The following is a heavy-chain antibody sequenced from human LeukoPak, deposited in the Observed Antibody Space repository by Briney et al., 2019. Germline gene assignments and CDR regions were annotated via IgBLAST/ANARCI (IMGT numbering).Heavy chain of an antibody. CDR2: ISYTGST. D-gene: IGHD3-10*01. Sequence: PSETQSLTCTVSGDSITNNHWSWLRQPPGKGLEWIGHISYTGSTNYNPSLKTRLTMSLDTSKNHFSLTLTSVTAADTALYYCARHVFSDGSPFDSWGQGTLVTVSS. CDR3: ARHVFSDGSPFDS. V-gene: IGHV4-59*08. J-gene: IGHJ4*02. CDR1: GDSITNNH.